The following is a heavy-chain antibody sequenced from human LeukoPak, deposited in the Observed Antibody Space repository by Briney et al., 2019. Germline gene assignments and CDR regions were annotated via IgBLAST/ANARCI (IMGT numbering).Heavy chain of an antibody. CDR2: IYHSGST. Sequence: SETLSLTCAVSGGSISSGGYSWSWIRQPPGKGLEWIGYIYHSGSTNYNPSLKSRVTISVDTSKNQFSLKLSSVTAADTAVYYCARAGDYSNYHARAYYYYGMDVWGQGTTVTVSS. CDR3: ARAGDYSNYHARAYYYYGMDV. CDR1: GGSISSGGYS. V-gene: IGHV4-30-2*01. J-gene: IGHJ6*02. D-gene: IGHD4-11*01.